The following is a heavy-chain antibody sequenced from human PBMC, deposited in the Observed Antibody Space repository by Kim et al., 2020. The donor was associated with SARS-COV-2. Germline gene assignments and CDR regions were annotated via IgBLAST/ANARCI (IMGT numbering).Heavy chain of an antibody. Sequence: SETLSLTCTVSGGSINSDFWGWIRQPAGKGLEYIGRMDTRGNINYNPSLKSRVTMSADTSKNQFSLKLSSVTVADTALYYCVRILLPASRGAFHIWGQGTMVTVSS. CDR1: GGSINSDF. V-gene: IGHV4-4*07. J-gene: IGHJ3*02. CDR2: MDTRGNI. D-gene: IGHD2-2*01. CDR3: VRILLPASRGAFHI.